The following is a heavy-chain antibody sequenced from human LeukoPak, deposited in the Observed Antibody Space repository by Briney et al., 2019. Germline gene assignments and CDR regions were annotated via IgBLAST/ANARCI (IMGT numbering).Heavy chain of an antibody. D-gene: IGHD3-10*01. CDR3: AEVESSYCRI. V-gene: IGHV3-23*01. CDR1: GLTFGNYG. Sequence: GGSLRLSCVVSGLTFGNYGMNWVRQAPGKGLEWVSSIGGGGYTTYYADSVRGRFTISRDNSKNSMYLQMSSLRAEDTAIYYCAEVESSYCRIWGQGTLVTVSS. J-gene: IGHJ4*01. CDR2: IGGGGYTT.